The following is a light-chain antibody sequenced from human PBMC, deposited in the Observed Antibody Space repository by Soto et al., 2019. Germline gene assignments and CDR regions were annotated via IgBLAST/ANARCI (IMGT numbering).Light chain of an antibody. CDR2: GAS. V-gene: IGKV3-20*01. CDR3: QQYGSSPRT. CDR1: QSVSSSY. J-gene: IGKJ1*01. Sequence: ESVLTQSPCTLSLSPGERATLSCRASQSVSSSYLAWYQQKPGQAPRLLIYGASSRATGIPDRFSGSGSGTDFTLTISRLEPEDFAVYYCQQYGSSPRTFGQGTKVDI.